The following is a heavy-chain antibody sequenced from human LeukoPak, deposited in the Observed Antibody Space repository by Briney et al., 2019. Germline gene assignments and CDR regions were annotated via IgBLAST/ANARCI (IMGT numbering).Heavy chain of an antibody. CDR3: ATPLDYYDSSGYHRGGD. D-gene: IGHD3-22*01. V-gene: IGHV3-7*03. Sequence: TGGSLRLSCAASGFTFSSYWMSWVRQAPGKGLEWVANVKEDATEKNYVDSVKGRFTISRDNAKNSLYLQMNSLRAEDTAVYYCATPLDYYDSSGYHRGGDWGQGTLVTVSS. CDR1: GFTFSSYW. J-gene: IGHJ4*02. CDR2: VKEDATEK.